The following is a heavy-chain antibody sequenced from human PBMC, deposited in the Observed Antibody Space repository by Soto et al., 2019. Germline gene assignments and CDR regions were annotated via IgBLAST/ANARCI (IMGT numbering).Heavy chain of an antibody. D-gene: IGHD3-22*01. CDR3: ARAGHYYDSSGYAT. V-gene: IGHV1-18*01. J-gene: IGHJ5*02. Sequence: SVKDSCKASGHSFSTSGISWVREAPVQGLEWMGWISAYNGNTNYEQKLQDRVTMTTDTSTSTAYLELRSLRSDDTAVYYCARAGHYYDSSGYATWGQGTLVTVSS. CDR2: ISAYNGNT. CDR1: GHSFSTSG.